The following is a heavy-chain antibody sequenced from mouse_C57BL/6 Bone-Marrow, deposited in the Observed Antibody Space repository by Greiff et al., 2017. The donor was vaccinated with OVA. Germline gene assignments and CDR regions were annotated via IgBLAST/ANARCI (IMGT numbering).Heavy chain of an antibody. Sequence: DVQLVESGEGLVKPGGSLKLSCAASGFTFSSYAMSWVRQPPEKRLEWVAYISSGGDYIYYADTVKGRFTISRDNARNTLYLQMSSLKSEDTAMYYCTKIYYRYYYAMDYWGQGTSVTVSS. D-gene: IGHD2-2*01. J-gene: IGHJ4*01. CDR3: TKIYYRYYYAMDY. V-gene: IGHV5-9-1*02. CDR2: ISSGGDYI. CDR1: GFTFSSYA.